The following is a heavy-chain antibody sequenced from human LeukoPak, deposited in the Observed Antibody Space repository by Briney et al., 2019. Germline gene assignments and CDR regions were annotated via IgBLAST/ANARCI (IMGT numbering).Heavy chain of an antibody. CDR2: IIPIFGTA. D-gene: IGHD6-6*01. Sequence: GASVKVSCKASGGTFSSYAISWVRQAPGQGLEWMGGIIPIFGTANYTQKFQGRVTITADESTSTAYMELSSLRSEDTAVYYCARTAGRTFDYWGQGTLVTVSS. J-gene: IGHJ4*02. CDR3: ARTAGRTFDY. CDR1: GGTFSSYA. V-gene: IGHV1-69*13.